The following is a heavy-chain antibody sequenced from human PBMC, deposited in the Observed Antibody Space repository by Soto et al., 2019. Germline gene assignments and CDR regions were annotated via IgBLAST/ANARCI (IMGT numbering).Heavy chain of an antibody. J-gene: IGHJ6*01. Sequence: PGESLKISCKGSGYSFTSYWIGWLRQMPGKGLEWMGIIYPGDSDTRYSPSFQGQVTISADKSISTAYLQWSSLKASDTAMYYCARLNSRGSGVGYHGMDVWGQGTTVTVSS. CDR2: IYPGDSDT. CDR1: GYSFTSYW. CDR3: ARLNSRGSGVGYHGMDV. D-gene: IGHD1-26*01. V-gene: IGHV5-51*01.